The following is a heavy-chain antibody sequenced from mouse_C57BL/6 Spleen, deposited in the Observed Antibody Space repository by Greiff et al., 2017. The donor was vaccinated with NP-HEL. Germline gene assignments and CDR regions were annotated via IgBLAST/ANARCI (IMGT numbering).Heavy chain of an antibody. CDR2: INPNNGGT. CDR3: ASWEYYGSSYDFDY. V-gene: IGHV1-26*01. J-gene: IGHJ2*01. CDR1: GYTFTDYY. D-gene: IGHD1-1*01. Sequence: EVQLQQSGPELVKPGASVKISCKASGYTFTDYYMNWVKQSHGKSLEWIGDINPNNGGTSYNQKFKGKATLTVDKSSSTAYMELRSLTSEDSAVYYCASWEYYGSSYDFDYWGQGTTLTVSS.